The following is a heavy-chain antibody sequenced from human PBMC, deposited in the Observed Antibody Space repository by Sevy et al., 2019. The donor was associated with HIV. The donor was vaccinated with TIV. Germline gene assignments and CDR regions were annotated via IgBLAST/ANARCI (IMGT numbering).Heavy chain of an antibody. Sequence: SETLSLTCALSGGSISSGGYSWSWIRQPPGKGLEWIGYIYHSGSTYYNPSLKSRVTISVDRSKNQFSLKLSSVTAADTAVYYCAREYQLLLDYWGQGTLVTVSS. J-gene: IGHJ4*02. CDR2: IYHSGST. V-gene: IGHV4-30-2*01. CDR3: AREYQLLLDY. D-gene: IGHD2-2*01. CDR1: GGSISSGGYS.